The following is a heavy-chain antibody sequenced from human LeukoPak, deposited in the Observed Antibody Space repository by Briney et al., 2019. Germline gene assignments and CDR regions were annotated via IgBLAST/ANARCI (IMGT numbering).Heavy chain of an antibody. J-gene: IGHJ4*02. Sequence: SETLSLTCTVSGGSISSYYWSWIRQPAGKGLEWIGRIYTSGSTNYNPSLKSRVTMSVDTSKNQFSLKLSSVTAADTAVYYCARAFRDPLSGSCYFDYWGQGTLVTVSS. CDR2: IYTSGST. D-gene: IGHD1-26*01. CDR1: GGSISSYY. CDR3: ARAFRDPLSGSCYFDY. V-gene: IGHV4-4*07.